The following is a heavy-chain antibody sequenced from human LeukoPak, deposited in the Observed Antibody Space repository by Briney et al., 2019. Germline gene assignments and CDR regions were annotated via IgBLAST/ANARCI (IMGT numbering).Heavy chain of an antibody. V-gene: IGHV1-2*02. D-gene: IGHD5-12*01. J-gene: IGHJ6*03. CDR2: INPNSGGT. CDR3: ARDGSGYDWFYYYYYMDV. CDR1: GYTFTGYY. Sequence: ASVKVSCKASGYTFTGYYMHWVRQAPGQGLEWMGWINPNSGGTNYAQKFQGRVTMTRDTSISTAYMELSRLGSDDTAVYYCARDGSGYDWFYYYYYMDVWGKGTTVTVSS.